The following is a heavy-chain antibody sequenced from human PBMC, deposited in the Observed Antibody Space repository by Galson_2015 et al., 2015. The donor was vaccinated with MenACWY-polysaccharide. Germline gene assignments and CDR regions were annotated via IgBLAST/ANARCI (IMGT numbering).Heavy chain of an antibody. J-gene: IGHJ4*02. V-gene: IGHV4-38-2*01. CDR1: DYSIRSGYF. Sequence: ETLSLTCAVSDYSIRSGYFWGWIRQPPGKGLEWIASIFHSGTTYYNPSLKRRVTISVDTSKNQLSLKLSSVTAADTAVYYCARVEKYSGSFYILYWGQGTLVTVSS. CDR3: ARVEKYSGSFYILY. CDR2: IFHSGTT. D-gene: IGHD1-26*01.